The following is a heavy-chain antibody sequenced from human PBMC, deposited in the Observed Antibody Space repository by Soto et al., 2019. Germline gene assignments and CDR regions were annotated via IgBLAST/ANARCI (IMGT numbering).Heavy chain of an antibody. CDR1: GFTFSSYA. V-gene: IGHV3-23*01. D-gene: IGHD2-21*02. CDR2: ISGSGGST. CDR3: AKDPEVVVTAPDY. J-gene: IGHJ4*02. Sequence: GGSLRLSCAASGFTFSSYAMNWVRQAPGKGLEWVSAISGSGGSTYYVDSVKGRFTISRDNSRNTLYLQMNSLRAEDTAVYYCAKDPEVVVTAPDYWGQGALVTVSS.